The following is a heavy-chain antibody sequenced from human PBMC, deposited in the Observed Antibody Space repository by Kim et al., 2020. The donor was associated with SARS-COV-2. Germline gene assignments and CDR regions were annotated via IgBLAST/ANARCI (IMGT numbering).Heavy chain of an antibody. Sequence: ANSVKGRFTISRDNSKNTLYLKMGSLRAEDMAVYYCARSLQLWPFDGMDVWGQGTLVTVSS. D-gene: IGHD5-18*01. V-gene: IGHV3-64*01. CDR3: ARSLQLWPFDGMDV. J-gene: IGHJ6*02.